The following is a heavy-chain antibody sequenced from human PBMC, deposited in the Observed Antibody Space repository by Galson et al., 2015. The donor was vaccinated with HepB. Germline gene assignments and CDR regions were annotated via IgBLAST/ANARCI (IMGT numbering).Heavy chain of an antibody. D-gene: IGHD3-22*01. CDR1: GYTFTGYF. V-gene: IGHV1-2*02. CDR2: INPNSGGT. CDR3: ARGGKHYDSRRFDY. J-gene: IGHJ4*02. Sequence: GYTFTGYFMHWVRQAPGQGLEWMGWINPNSGGTNYAQKFQGRVTMTRDTSTSTVYMELSSLRSEDTAVYYCARGGKHYDSRRFDYWGQGTLVTVSS.